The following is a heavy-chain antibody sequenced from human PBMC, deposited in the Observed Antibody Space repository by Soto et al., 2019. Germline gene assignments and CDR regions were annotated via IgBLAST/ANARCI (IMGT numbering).Heavy chain of an antibody. CDR2: INPSGGST. CDR1: GYTFTSYY. Sequence: ASVKVSCKASGYTFTSYYMHWVRQAPGQGLEWMGIINPSGGSTSYAQKFQGRVTITRDTSTSTVYMELSSLRSEDTAVYYCARSGRGDYAHDYWGQGTLVTVSS. V-gene: IGHV1-46*03. CDR3: ARSGRGDYAHDY. J-gene: IGHJ4*02. D-gene: IGHD4-17*01.